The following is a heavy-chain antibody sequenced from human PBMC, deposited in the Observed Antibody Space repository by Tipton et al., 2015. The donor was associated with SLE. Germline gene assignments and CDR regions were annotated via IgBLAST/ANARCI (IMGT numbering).Heavy chain of an antibody. CDR2: IYYSGST. CDR1: GGSISSSSYY. J-gene: IGHJ6*03. V-gene: IGHV4-39*07. CDR3: ARVPGLERSYSYFYYMDV. Sequence: TLSLTCTVSGGSISSSSYYWGWIRQPPGKGLEWIGSIYYSGSTYYNPSLKSRVTISVDTSKNQFSLKLSSVTAADTAEYYCARVPGLERSYSYFYYMDVWGKGTTVTVSS. D-gene: IGHD1-1*01.